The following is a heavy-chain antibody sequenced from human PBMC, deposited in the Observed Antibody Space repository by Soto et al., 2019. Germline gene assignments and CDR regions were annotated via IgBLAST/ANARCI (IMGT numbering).Heavy chain of an antibody. J-gene: IGHJ6*01. V-gene: IGHV4-31*02. CDR3: ARDKGGAALKGSGMDV. CDR1: GGSIGSRDYY. CDR2: IYYNGNT. Sequence: QVQVQESGPGLVKPSQTLSLKCSVSGGSIGSRDYYWSWIRQHPEKGLEWIGSIYYNGNTDYNPSLRGRPTMSLDTSMTEFSLKLTSVTAADTAVYYCARDKGGAALKGSGMDVWGQGTTVTVS. D-gene: IGHD3-10*01.